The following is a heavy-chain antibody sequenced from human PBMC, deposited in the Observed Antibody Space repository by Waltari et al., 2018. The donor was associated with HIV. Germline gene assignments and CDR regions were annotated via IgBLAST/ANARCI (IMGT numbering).Heavy chain of an antibody. D-gene: IGHD6-13*01. Sequence: QVQLVQSGSELKKPGASVKVSCKASGYTFTSYAVIWVRQTPGQGLEWMGWINTNTGNPTDAQGFTGRFVFSLDTSVSTAYLQISSLKAEDTAVYYCARVQAAANYYGMDVWGQGTTVTVSS. J-gene: IGHJ6*02. CDR1: GYTFTSYA. CDR3: ARVQAAANYYGMDV. CDR2: INTNTGNP. V-gene: IGHV7-4-1*02.